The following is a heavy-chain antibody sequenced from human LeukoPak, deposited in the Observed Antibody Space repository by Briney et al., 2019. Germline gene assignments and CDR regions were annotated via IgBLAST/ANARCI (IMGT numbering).Heavy chain of an antibody. CDR1: GFPFSIYE. CDR3: ALLAVASDFDY. D-gene: IGHD6-19*01. CDR2: IDSSGAAI. V-gene: IGHV3-48*03. J-gene: IGHJ4*02. Sequence: GGSLRLSCAVSGFPFSIYEMNWVRTAAGKGLERVSNIDSSGAAIYYADSVRGRFTISRYNAKNSLYLQMNSLRAEDTAVYYCALLAVASDFDYWGQGALVTVSS.